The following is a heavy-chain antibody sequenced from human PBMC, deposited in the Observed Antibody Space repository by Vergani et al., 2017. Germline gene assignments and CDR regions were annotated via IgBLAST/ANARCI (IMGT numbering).Heavy chain of an antibody. CDR3: ARDVGDIAAAGXFDY. CDR1: GGTFSSYT. D-gene: IGHD6-13*01. V-gene: IGHV1-69*08. Sequence: QVQLVQSGAEVKKPGSSVKVSCKASGGTFSSYTISWVRQAPGQGLEWMGRIIPILGIANYAQKFQGRVTITADKSTSTAYMELSSLRSEDTAVYYCARDVGDIAAAGXFDYWGQGTLVTVSS. CDR2: IIPILGIA. J-gene: IGHJ4*02.